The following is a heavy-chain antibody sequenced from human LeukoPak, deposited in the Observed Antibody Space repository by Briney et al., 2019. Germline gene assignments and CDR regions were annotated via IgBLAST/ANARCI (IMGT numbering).Heavy chain of an antibody. D-gene: IGHD3-10*01. CDR2: IYYTGST. Sequence: SETLSLTCTVSGDSVSNGNYYWSWLRQPPGKALEWIGYIYYTGSTYYNPSLEGRVTISVDTSRNQFSVKLSSVTAADTAVYYCARSQNYYGSGDYWSQGTLVSVSS. V-gene: IGHV4-61*01. J-gene: IGHJ4*02. CDR3: ARSQNYYGSGDY. CDR1: GDSVSNGNYY.